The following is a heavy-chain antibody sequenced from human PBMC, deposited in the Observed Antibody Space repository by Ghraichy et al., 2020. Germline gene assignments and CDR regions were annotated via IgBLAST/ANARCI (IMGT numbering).Heavy chain of an antibody. CDR2: ISGSGGST. J-gene: IGHJ3*02. D-gene: IGHD4-17*01. CDR1: GFTFSSYA. V-gene: IGHV3-23*01. CDR3: AKDTLDYGDFPPSPLDAFDI. Sequence: GGSLRLSCAASGFTFSSYAMSWVRQAPGKGLEWVSAISGSGGSTYYADSVKGRFTISRDNSKNTLYLQMNSLRAEDTAVYYCAKDTLDYGDFPPSPLDAFDIWGQGTMVTVSS.